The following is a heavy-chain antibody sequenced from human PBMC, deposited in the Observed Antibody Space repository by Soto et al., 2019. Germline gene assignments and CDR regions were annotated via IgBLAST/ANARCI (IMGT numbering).Heavy chain of an antibody. CDR2: IKSKTDGGTT. V-gene: IGHV3-15*01. J-gene: IGHJ4*02. Sequence: EVQLVESGGGLVKPGGSLRLSCAASGFTFSNAWMSWVRQAPGKGLEWVGRIKSKTDGGTTDYAAHVKGRFTISRDDSKNTLYLQMNSLKTEDTAVYYCTTWGEGYCSSTSCYGYWGQGTLVTVSS. CDR1: GFTFSNAW. D-gene: IGHD2-2*01. CDR3: TTWGEGYCSSTSCYGY.